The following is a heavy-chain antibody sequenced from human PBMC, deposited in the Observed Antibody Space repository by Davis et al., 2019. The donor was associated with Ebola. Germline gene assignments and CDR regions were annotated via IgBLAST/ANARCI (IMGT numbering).Heavy chain of an antibody. D-gene: IGHD3-22*01. J-gene: IGHJ1*01. V-gene: IGHV4-4*02. CDR1: GVSLSSRNW. CDR2: IYHSGRT. CDR3: ARAEWSDYYDSSGYFRH. Sequence: SETLSLTCAVSGVSLSSRNWWRWVRQPPGRGLEWIGEIYHSGRTNYNPSLKSRVTISVDTSKNQFSLKLSSVTAADTAVYYCARAEWSDYYDSSGYFRHWGQGTLVTVSS.